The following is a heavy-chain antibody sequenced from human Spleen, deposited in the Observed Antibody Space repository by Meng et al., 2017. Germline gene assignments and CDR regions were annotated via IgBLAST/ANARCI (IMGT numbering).Heavy chain of an antibody. CDR1: GYTLTDYY. J-gene: IGHJ4*02. CDR3: ARWRGDSDFDY. V-gene: IGHV1-2*06. Sequence: QVPLVQSGAEVKKPGASVKVACRASGYTLTDYYMHWVRQAPGQGLEWMGRINPNSGGTDYAQKFQGRVTMTRDTSINTAYMELSRLRSAADTAVYYCARWRGDSDFDYWGQGTLVTVSS. D-gene: IGHD2-21*02. CDR2: INPNSGGT.